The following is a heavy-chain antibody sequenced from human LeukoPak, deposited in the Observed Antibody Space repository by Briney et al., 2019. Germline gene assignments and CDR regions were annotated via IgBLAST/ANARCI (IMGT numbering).Heavy chain of an antibody. CDR3: AKSAGDYYYYYMDV. Sequence: GGSLRLSCAASGFAFSSYAMFWLRQAPGEGLECVSSISGGGSNTYYADSVKGRFTISRDQSKNTLYVQMNSLRAEDTAIYYCAKSAGDYYYYYMDVWGKGTTVTVSS. J-gene: IGHJ6*03. D-gene: IGHD3-10*01. V-gene: IGHV3-23*01. CDR1: GFAFSSYA. CDR2: ISGGGSNT.